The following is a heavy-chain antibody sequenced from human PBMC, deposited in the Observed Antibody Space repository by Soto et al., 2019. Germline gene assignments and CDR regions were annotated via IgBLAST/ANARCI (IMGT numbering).Heavy chain of an antibody. Sequence: QVQLVQSGAEVKKPGASVKVSCKASGYTFTGYYMHWVRQAPGQGLEWMGWINPNSGGTNYAQKSQGCVTMTRDTSISTAYMELSRLRSDDTAVYYCARGGGRYYGSGNPDYWGQGTLVTVSS. V-gene: IGHV1-2*04. D-gene: IGHD3-10*01. J-gene: IGHJ4*02. CDR2: INPNSGGT. CDR3: ARGGGRYYGSGNPDY. CDR1: GYTFTGYY.